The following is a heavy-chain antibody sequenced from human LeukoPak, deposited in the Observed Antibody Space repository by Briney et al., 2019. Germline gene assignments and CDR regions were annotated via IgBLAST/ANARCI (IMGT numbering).Heavy chain of an antibody. J-gene: IGHJ4*02. V-gene: IGHV3-74*01. CDR2: IKTDGSDT. CDR3: AIGDYSSHTL. D-gene: IGHD4-11*01. CDR1: GFTFSSYW. Sequence: GGSLRLSCAASGFTFSSYWMHWVRQSPGKGLVWVSRIKTDGSDTYYADSVRGRFTISRDNAKNTLYLQMDSLRAEDTAVYFCAIGDYSSHTLWGQGTLVTVSS.